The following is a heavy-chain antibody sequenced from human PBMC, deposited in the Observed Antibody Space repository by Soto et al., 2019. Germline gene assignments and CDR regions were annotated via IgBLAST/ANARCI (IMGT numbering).Heavy chain of an antibody. CDR1: GGSIYSPSNN. CDR3: VRQPTGFPNWFDS. J-gene: IGHJ5*01. Sequence: PSETLSLTCTVPGGSIYSPSNNWAWLRPAQGKGLEWMARIFQTGTAYYNLSLNSRVSISVDTSKNPFSLRLSSVTAANTALYYCVRQPTGFPNWFDSWGQGILVTVSS. CDR2: IFQTGTA. V-gene: IGHV4-39*01.